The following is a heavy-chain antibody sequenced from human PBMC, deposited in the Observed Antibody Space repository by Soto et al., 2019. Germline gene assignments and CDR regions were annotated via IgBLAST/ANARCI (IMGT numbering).Heavy chain of an antibody. CDR1: GFTFSRYG. V-gene: IGHV3-33*01. J-gene: IGHJ4*02. CDR3: ARGGLCSGGGCCGFFDS. D-gene: IGHD2-15*01. Sequence: GSLRLSCVASGFTFSRYGMHWVRQAPGKGLEWVAGLWYDGSHEYYADSVKGRFTISRDNSKNTLFLQMNSLRDEDTAVYYCARGGLCSGGGCCGFFDSWGQGTLVTVSS. CDR2: LWYDGSHE.